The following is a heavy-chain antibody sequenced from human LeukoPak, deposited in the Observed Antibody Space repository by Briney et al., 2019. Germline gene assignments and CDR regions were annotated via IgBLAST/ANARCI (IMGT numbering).Heavy chain of an antibody. CDR3: AKDRAGQIAVEYYYYYYMDV. CDR1: GFTFSSYG. J-gene: IGHJ6*03. Sequence: GGSLRLSCAASGFTFSSYGMRWVRQAPGKGLEWVAFIRYDGSNKYYADSVKGRFTISRDNSKNTLYLQMNSLRAEDTAVYYCAKDRAGQIAVEYYYYYYMDVWGKGTTVTVSS. CDR2: IRYDGSNK. V-gene: IGHV3-30*02. D-gene: IGHD6-13*01.